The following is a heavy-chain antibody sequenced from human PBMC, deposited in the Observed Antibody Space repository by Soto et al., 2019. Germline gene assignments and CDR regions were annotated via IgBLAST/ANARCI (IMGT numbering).Heavy chain of an antibody. J-gene: IGHJ5*02. V-gene: IGHV1-69*01. CDR3: ARLYCSGGSGYSEGWFDP. Sequence: QVQLVQSGAEVKKPGSSVKVSCKASGGTFSSYAISWVRQAPGQGLEWMGGIIPIFGTANYAQKFQGRVTITADESTSTAYMELSSLRSEDTAVYYCARLYCSGGSGYSEGWFDPWGQGTLVTVSS. CDR2: IIPIFGTA. CDR1: GGTFSSYA. D-gene: IGHD2-15*01.